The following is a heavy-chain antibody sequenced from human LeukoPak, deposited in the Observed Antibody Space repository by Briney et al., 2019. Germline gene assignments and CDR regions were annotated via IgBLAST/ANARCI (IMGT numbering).Heavy chain of an antibody. V-gene: IGHV4-34*01. Sequence: KPSETLSLTCAVYGGSFSGYYWGWIRQPPGKGLEWIGEINHSGSTNYNPSLKSRVTISVDTSKNQFSLKLSSVTAADTAVYYCASWVPAAPYWGQGTLVTVSS. D-gene: IGHD2-2*01. J-gene: IGHJ4*02. CDR2: INHSGST. CDR1: GGSFSGYY. CDR3: ASWVPAAPY.